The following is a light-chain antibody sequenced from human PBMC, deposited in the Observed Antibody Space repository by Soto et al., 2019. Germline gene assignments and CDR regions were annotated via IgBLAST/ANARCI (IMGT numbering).Light chain of an antibody. V-gene: IGLV1-44*01. CDR2: TYS. CDR1: RSNIGSNT. CDR3: ASWDDSLNTVV. J-gene: IGLJ2*01. Sequence: QSVLTQPPSASGTPGQRVTIACSGSRSNIGSNTVTWYQQLPGTAPKLLIYTYSHRPSGVPDRFSGSKSGTAASLVISGLQSEDEADYYCASWDDSLNTVVFGGGTKLTVL.